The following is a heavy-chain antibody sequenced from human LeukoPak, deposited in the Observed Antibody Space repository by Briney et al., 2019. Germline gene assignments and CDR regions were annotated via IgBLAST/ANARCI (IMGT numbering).Heavy chain of an antibody. Sequence: GGSLRLSCAASGFTFDEFGMHWVRQAPGKGLEWVSGVSWNSASIGYDKSVEGRFTVSRDNTSKSLYLQMNSLRPEDTAFYFCAKAFGGNYQRAFDYWGQGILVTVSS. D-gene: IGHD1-26*01. V-gene: IGHV3-9*01. CDR1: GFTFDEFG. J-gene: IGHJ4*02. CDR3: AKAFGGNYQRAFDY. CDR2: VSWNSASI.